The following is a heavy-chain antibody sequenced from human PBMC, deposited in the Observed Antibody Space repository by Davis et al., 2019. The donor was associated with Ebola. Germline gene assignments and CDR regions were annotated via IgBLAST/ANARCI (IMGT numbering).Heavy chain of an antibody. CDR1: GFSFTNAY. CDR3: CTERLQFLERLLYISYGMDV. V-gene: IGHV3-15*01. D-gene: IGHD3-3*01. CDR2: IKSRAHGGTT. Sequence: PGGSLRLSCAASGFSFTNAYMSWVRQAPGRGPEWVGRIKSRAHGGTTDYATPVKGRFTISRDDSKDTLYLQMYSLKTEDTAVYYCCTERLQFLERLLYISYGMDVWGKGTTVTVSS. J-gene: IGHJ6*04.